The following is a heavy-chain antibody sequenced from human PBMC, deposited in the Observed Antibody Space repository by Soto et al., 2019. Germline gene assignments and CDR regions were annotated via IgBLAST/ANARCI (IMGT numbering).Heavy chain of an antibody. CDR2: IRSKANGYAT. D-gene: IGHD3-22*01. J-gene: IGHJ4*02. V-gene: IGHV3-73*01. CDR1: GFTLSGSP. Sequence: GGSLRLSCAASGFTLSGSPMHWVRQASGKGLEWVGRIRSKANGYATAYAASVRGRFTISRDDSKNTAYLQMNSLKTEDTAVYYCTSAIYDSGNYYYEDDSWGQGTMVTVYS. CDR3: TSAIYDSGNYYYEDDS.